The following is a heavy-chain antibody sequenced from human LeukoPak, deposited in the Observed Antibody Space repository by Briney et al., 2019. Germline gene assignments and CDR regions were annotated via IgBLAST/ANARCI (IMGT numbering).Heavy chain of an antibody. J-gene: IGHJ5*02. CDR2: IYYSGST. Sequence: SETLSLTCTVSGGSISSYYWSWIRQPPGKGLEWIGYIYYSGSTNYNPSLKSRVTISVDTSKNQFSLKLSSVTAADTAVYYRARADTMDWFDPWGQGTLVTVSS. D-gene: IGHD3-3*01. CDR3: ARADTMDWFDP. CDR1: GGSISSYY. V-gene: IGHV4-59*01.